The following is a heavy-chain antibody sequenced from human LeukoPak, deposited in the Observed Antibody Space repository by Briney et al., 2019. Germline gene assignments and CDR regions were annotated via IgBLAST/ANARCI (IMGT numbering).Heavy chain of an antibody. D-gene: IGHD6-13*01. J-gene: IGHJ4*02. CDR2: ISSSSSYI. Sequence: PGGSLRLSCAASGLTFSSYSMNWVRQAPGKGLEWVSSISSSSSYIYYADSVKGRFTISRDNSKNTLYLQMNSLRAEDTAVYYCTRLSSSWYLDWGQGTLVTVSS. CDR1: GLTFSSYS. V-gene: IGHV3-21*04. CDR3: TRLSSSWYLD.